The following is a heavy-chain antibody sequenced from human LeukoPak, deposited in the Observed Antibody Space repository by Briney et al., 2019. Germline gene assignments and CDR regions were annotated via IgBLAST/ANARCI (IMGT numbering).Heavy chain of an antibody. V-gene: IGHV3-21*01. J-gene: IGHJ2*01. D-gene: IGHD6-13*01. CDR2: ISSSSSYI. Sequence: PGGSLRLSCAASGFTFSSYSMNWVRQASGKGLEWVSSISSSSSYIYYADSVKGRFTISRDNAKNSLYLQMNSLRAEDTAVYYCARDPMQHPPAWYFDLWGRGTLVTVSS. CDR3: ARDPMQHPPAWYFDL. CDR1: GFTFSSYS.